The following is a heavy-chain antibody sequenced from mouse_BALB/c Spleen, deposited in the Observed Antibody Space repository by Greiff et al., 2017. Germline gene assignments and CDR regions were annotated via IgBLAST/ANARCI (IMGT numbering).Heavy chain of an antibody. Sequence: EVKLVESGGGLVQPGGSLKLSCAASGFTFSSYGMSWVRQTPDKRLELVATINSNGGSTYYPDSVKGRFTISRDNAKNTLYLQMSSLKSEDTAMYYCARGLDYWGQGTTLTVSS. D-gene: IGHD6-2*01. CDR2: INSNGGST. CDR3: ARGLDY. J-gene: IGHJ2*01. CDR1: GFTFSSYG. V-gene: IGHV5-6-3*01.